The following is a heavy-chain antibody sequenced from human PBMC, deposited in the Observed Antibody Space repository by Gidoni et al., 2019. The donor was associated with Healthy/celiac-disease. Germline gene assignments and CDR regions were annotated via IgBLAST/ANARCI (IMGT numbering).Heavy chain of an antibody. J-gene: IGHJ6*02. CDR1: GGSISSGGSY. CDR3: ARAHSEQLVRSYYYGMDV. V-gene: IGHV4-31*03. CDR2: TYYSGST. Sequence: QVQLQESGPGLVKPSQTLSLTCTVSGGSISSGGSYWSWIRQHPGKGLEWIGYTYYSGSTYYNPSLKSRVTISVDTSKNQFSLKLSSVTAADTAVYYCARAHSEQLVRSYYYGMDVWGQGTTVTVSS. D-gene: IGHD6-13*01.